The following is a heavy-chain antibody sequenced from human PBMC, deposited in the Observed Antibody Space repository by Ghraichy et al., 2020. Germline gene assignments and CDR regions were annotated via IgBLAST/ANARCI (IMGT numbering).Heavy chain of an antibody. CDR1: GYTFTGYY. Sequence: ASVKVSCKASGYTFTGYYMHWVRQAPGQGLEWMGWINPNSGGTNYAQKFQGRVTMTRDTSISTAYMELSRLRSDDTAVYYCARDGATYSSGWYPYWGQGTLVTVSS. V-gene: IGHV1-2*02. CDR3: ARDGATYSSGWYPY. D-gene: IGHD6-19*01. CDR2: INPNSGGT. J-gene: IGHJ4*02.